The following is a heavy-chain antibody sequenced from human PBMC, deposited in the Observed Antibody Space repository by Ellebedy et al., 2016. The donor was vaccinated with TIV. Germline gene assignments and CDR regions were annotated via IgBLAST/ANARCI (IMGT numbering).Heavy chain of an antibody. CDR3: ANGGYYYYYMDV. CDR2: ISGSGGST. D-gene: IGHD3-16*01. CDR1: GFTFSSYA. V-gene: IGHV3-23*01. J-gene: IGHJ6*03. Sequence: GGSLRLXXAASGFTFSSYAMSWVRQAPGKGLEWVSAISGSGGSTFYAYSVKGRFTISRDNSKNTLYLQMNSLRAEDTAVYYCANGGYYYYYMDVWGKGTTVTVSS.